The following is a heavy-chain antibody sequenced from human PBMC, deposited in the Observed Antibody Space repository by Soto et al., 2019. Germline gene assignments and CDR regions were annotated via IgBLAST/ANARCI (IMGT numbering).Heavy chain of an antibody. V-gene: IGHV1-69*02. CDR2: IIPILGIA. J-gene: IGHJ6*02. D-gene: IGHD3-10*01. CDR3: NAAYGSGSYYNCEDV. Sequence: QVQLVQSGAEVKKPGSSVKVSCKASGGTFSSYTISWVRQAPGQGLEWMGRIIPILGIANYAQKFQGRVTISADKSTSTAYIGLSCLRSEDTAVYYCNAAYGSGSYYNCEDVWGQGTTVTVAS. CDR1: GGTFSSYT.